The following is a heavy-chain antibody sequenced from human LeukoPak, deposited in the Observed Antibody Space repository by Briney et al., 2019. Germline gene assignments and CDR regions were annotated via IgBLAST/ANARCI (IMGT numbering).Heavy chain of an antibody. CDR2: ISAYNGNT. V-gene: IGHV1-18*04. Sequence: ASVKVSCKASGYTFTGYYMHWVRQAPGQGLEWMGWISAYNGNTNYAQKLQGRVTMTTDTSTSTAYMELRSLRSDDTAVYYCARLVVVPAAMTGYYYYYGMDVWGQGTTVTVSS. J-gene: IGHJ6*02. CDR3: ARLVVVPAAMTGYYYYYGMDV. CDR1: GYTFTGYY. D-gene: IGHD2-2*01.